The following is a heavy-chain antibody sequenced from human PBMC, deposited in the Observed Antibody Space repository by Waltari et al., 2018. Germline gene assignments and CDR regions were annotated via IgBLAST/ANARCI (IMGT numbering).Heavy chain of an antibody. CDR1: GGSINNYY. CDR3: ARDDNRQAFDI. Sequence: QVQLQESGPGLVKPSETLSLTCTVSGGSINNYYWSWIRQPAGKGLGWIGRVYTSENTNYIPARKSRVAMSVDTAKNQLSLRLNSVTAADTAVYYCARDDNRQAFDIWGQGIVVTVSS. J-gene: IGHJ3*02. V-gene: IGHV4-4*07. CDR2: VYTSENT. D-gene: IGHD1-20*01.